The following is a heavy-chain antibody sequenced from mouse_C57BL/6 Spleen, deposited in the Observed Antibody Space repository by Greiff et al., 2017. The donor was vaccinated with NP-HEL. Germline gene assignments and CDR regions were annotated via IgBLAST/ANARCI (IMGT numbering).Heavy chain of an antibody. CDR1: GFTFSDYY. Sequence: EVKLVESGGGLVQPGGSLKLSCAASGFTFSDYYMYWVRQTPEKRLEWVAYISNGGGSTYYPDTVKGRFTISRDNAKNTLYLQLSRLKSEDTAMYYCATHITTLVATGYCDVWGTGTTVTVSS. V-gene: IGHV5-12*01. J-gene: IGHJ1*03. CDR3: ATHITTLVATGYCDV. D-gene: IGHD1-1*01. CDR2: ISNGGGST.